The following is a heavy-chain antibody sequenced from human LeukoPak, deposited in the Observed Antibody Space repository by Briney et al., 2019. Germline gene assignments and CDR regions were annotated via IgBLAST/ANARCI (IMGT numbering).Heavy chain of an antibody. CDR3: AKVFLAARLSLWGYFGY. CDR2: INPNSGGT. D-gene: IGHD6-6*01. CDR1: GYTFTGYY. Sequence: ASVKVSCKASGYTFTGYYMHWVRQAPGQGLEWMGRINPNSGGTNYAQKFQGRVTMTRDTSISTAYMELSRLRSDDTAVYYCAKVFLAARLSLWGYFGYWGQGTLVTVSS. J-gene: IGHJ4*02. V-gene: IGHV1-2*06.